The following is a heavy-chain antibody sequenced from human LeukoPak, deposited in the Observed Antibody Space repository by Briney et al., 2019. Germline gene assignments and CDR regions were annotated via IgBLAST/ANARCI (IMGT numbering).Heavy chain of an antibody. D-gene: IGHD6-19*01. CDR3: ARDRYSSY. Sequence: PGGSLRLSCAASGFTFSNYWMTWVRQAPGKGLEGVANIKQDGSGKYYVDSVKGRVTISRDNAKNSLFLQMNSLRAEDTAVYYCARDRYSSYWGQGTLVTVSS. V-gene: IGHV3-7*01. CDR1: GFTFSNYW. CDR2: IKQDGSGK. J-gene: IGHJ4*02.